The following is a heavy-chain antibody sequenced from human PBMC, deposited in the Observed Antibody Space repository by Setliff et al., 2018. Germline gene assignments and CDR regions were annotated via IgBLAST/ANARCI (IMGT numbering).Heavy chain of an antibody. CDR2: VNDSGSA. J-gene: IGHJ4*02. CDR1: GGSFSGYF. V-gene: IGHV4-34*01. CDR3: AREGLGGVNIVGFLNS. D-gene: IGHD2-15*01. Sequence: SETLSLTCDVFGGSFSGYFWAWIRQSPGKGLEWIGDVNDSGSANYNSSLKSRVTMSADTSKNQLSLTLTSVTAADTAVYYCAREGLGGVNIVGFLNSWGQGTLVTVSS.